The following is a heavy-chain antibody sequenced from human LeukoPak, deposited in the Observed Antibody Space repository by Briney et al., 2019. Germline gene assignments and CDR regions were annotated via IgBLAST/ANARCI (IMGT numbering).Heavy chain of an antibody. CDR1: GGSISSSTYY. D-gene: IGHD6-19*01. CDR2: LYYSGST. J-gene: IGHJ4*02. Sequence: SETLSLTCTVSGGSISSSTYYWGWIRQPPGKGLEWIGSLYYSGSTYYNPSLKSRVTISEDTSKNRFSLKLSSVTAADTAVYYCARQHSSGWLLDYWGQGTLVTVSS. CDR3: ARQHSSGWLLDY. V-gene: IGHV4-39*01.